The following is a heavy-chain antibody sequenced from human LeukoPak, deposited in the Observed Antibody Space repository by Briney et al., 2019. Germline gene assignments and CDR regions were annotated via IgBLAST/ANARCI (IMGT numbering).Heavy chain of an antibody. D-gene: IGHD5-18*01. V-gene: IGHV1-18*04. CDR2: ISAYNGKP. CDR1: GYTFTSYG. Sequence: ASVKVSCKASGYTFTSYGISGVRQAPGQGRGWMGWISAYNGKPTYAQKFQGRVPMTTEPSTSTAYMELRSLRSDDTAVYYCARGRRGYSYGSYYFDYWGQGTLVTVSS. J-gene: IGHJ4*02. CDR3: ARGRRGYSYGSYYFDY.